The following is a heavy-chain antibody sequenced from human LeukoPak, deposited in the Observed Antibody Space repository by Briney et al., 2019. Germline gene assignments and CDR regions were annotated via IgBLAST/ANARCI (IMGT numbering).Heavy chain of an antibody. Sequence: GGSLRLSCAASGFTFSSYSMNWVRQAPGKGLEWVANIKQDGSEKYYVDSVKGRFTISRDNAKNSLYLQMNSLRAEDTAVYYCARDRDTDILTGYYGPPNYGMDVWGQGTTVTVSS. V-gene: IGHV3-7*01. J-gene: IGHJ6*02. CDR3: ARDRDTDILTGYYGPPNYGMDV. CDR2: IKQDGSEK. D-gene: IGHD3-9*01. CDR1: GFTFSSYS.